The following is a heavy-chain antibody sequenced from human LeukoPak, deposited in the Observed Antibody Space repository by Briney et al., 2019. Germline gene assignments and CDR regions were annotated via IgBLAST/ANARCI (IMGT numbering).Heavy chain of an antibody. Sequence: GGSLRLSRAASGFTFDDYAMHWVRQAPGKGLEWVSLISWDGGSTKYADSVKGRFTISRDNTKNSLYLQMNSLRADDTALYYCAKEQGPIYKGYMDVWGKGTTVTVSS. V-gene: IGHV3-43D*04. J-gene: IGHJ6*03. D-gene: IGHD1-14*01. CDR1: GFTFDDYA. CDR3: AKEQGPIYKGYMDV. CDR2: ISWDGGST.